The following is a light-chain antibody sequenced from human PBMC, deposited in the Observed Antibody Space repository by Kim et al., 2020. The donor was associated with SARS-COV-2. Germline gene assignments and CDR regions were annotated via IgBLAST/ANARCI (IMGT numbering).Light chain of an antibody. Sequence: ASVGDRVTITCRASQDIRSDLGWYQQKAGTAPKVLIYGASTLHSGVPSRFSGSGSGTDFTLTISSLQPEDFATYYCLQDYIYPRAFGQGTKVDIK. CDR3: LQDYIYPRA. CDR1: QDIRSD. CDR2: GAS. J-gene: IGKJ1*01. V-gene: IGKV1-6*01.